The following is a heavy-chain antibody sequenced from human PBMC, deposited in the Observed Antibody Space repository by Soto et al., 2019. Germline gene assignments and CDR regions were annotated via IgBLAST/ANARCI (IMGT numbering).Heavy chain of an antibody. V-gene: IGHV1-18*01. CDR1: GYTFTSYG. J-gene: IGHJ6*02. CDR2: ISAYNVNT. Sequence: QVQLVQSGAEVKKPGASVKVSCKASGYTFTSYGISWVRQAPGQGLEWMGWISAYNVNTNYAQKLQGRVTMTTDTSTSTAYMELRSLRSDDTAVYYCARAVDTAMVYYYYYGMDVWVQGTTVTVSS. D-gene: IGHD5-18*01. CDR3: ARAVDTAMVYYYYYGMDV.